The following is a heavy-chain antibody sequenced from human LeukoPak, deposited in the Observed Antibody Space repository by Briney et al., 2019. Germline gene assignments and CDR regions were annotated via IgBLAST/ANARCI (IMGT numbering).Heavy chain of an antibody. CDR3: ARGRLEVYTFDI. CDR1: GGSFSGYY. V-gene: IGHV4-34*01. D-gene: IGHD2-8*02. J-gene: IGHJ3*02. Sequence: SETLSLTCAVYGGSFSGYYWSWIRRPPGKGLEWLGEMHYSGATNYNPSLKSRVTTSADTPKNQFSLRLSSVTAADTAVYYCARGRLEVYTFDIWGQGTMVTVSS. CDR2: MHYSGAT.